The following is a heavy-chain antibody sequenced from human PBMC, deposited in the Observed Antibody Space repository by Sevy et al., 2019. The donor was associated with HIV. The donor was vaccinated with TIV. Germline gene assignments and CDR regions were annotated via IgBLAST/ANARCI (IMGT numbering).Heavy chain of an antibody. J-gene: IGHJ4*02. Sequence: GWSLRLSCAASGFTVSSNSMSWVRQTPGKGLEWVSIIYSGGNTYYADSVKGRFTISRDNSKNMLYLQMNSLRAEDTAVYYCARGVYSSNWYFSVWGQGTLVTVSS. V-gene: IGHV3-53*01. CDR3: ARGVYSSNWYFSV. CDR1: GFTVSSNS. D-gene: IGHD6-13*01. CDR2: IYSGGNT.